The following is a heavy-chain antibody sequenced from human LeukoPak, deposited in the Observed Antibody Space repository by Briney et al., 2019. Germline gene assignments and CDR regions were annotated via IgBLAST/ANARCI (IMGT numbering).Heavy chain of an antibody. CDR1: GFTFSSYW. CDR2: IKQDGSEK. D-gene: IGHD3-10*01. Sequence: GGSLRLSCAASGFTFSSYWMSWVRQAPGKGLEWVANIKQDGSEKYYVDSVKGRFTISRDNAKNSLYLQMNSLRAEDTAVYYCARSIWFGDLRFDYWGQETLVTVSS. J-gene: IGHJ4*02. V-gene: IGHV3-7*01. CDR3: ARSIWFGDLRFDY.